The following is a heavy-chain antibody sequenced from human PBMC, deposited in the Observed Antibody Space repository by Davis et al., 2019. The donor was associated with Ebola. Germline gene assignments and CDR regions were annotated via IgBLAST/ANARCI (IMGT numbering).Heavy chain of an antibody. V-gene: IGHV3-74*01. D-gene: IGHD5-18*01. Sequence: GESLKISCAASGFTFSSYWMHWVRQAPGKGLVWVSRINSDGSSTSYADSVKGRFTISRDNAKNTLYLQMNSLRAEDTAVYYCARDLQLWPRDGYYYYYGMDVWGQGTLVTVSS. CDR2: INSDGSST. CDR1: GFTFSSYW. CDR3: ARDLQLWPRDGYYYYYGMDV. J-gene: IGHJ6*02.